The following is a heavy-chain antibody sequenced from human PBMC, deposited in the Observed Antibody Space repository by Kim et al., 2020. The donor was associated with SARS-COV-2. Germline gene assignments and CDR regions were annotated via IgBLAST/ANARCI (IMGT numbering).Heavy chain of an antibody. CDR3: ARVGLGVSSWYYFDY. Sequence: GRFTISRYNAKNSRYLQMNSRRAEDTAVYYCARVGLGVSSWYYFDYWGQGTLVTVSS. V-gene: IGHV3-11*01. D-gene: IGHD6-13*01. J-gene: IGHJ4*02.